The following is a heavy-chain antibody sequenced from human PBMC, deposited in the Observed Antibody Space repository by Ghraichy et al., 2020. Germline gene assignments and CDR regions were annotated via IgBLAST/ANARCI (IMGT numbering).Heavy chain of an antibody. CDR2: IYYSGST. D-gene: IGHD3-16*02. CDR3: ARALDDYVWGSYRGAFDI. Sequence: SQTLSLTCTVSGGSISSSSYYWGWIRQPPGKGLEWIGSIYYSGSTYYNPSLKSRVTISVDTSKNQFSLKLSSVTAADTAVYYCARALDDYVWGSYRGAFDIWGQGTMVTVSS. V-gene: IGHV4-39*01. J-gene: IGHJ3*02. CDR1: GGSISSSSYY.